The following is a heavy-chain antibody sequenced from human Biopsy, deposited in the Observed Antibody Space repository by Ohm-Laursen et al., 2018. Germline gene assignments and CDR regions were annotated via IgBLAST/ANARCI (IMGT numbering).Heavy chain of an antibody. CDR1: GGTFTNHA. CDR3: ARFPLGAYDDSGSYRAVEHWYFDL. J-gene: IGHJ2*01. V-gene: IGHV1-69*06. D-gene: IGHD3-22*01. CDR2: SIPLFNTA. Sequence: VASVKVSCKASGGTFTNHAVGWVRQAPGQGLEWVGSSIPLFNTANYADKFQGRVTLTADKSTTTAYIELSSLRSEDTAIYYCARFPLGAYDDSGSYRAVEHWYFDLWGRGTLVTVSS.